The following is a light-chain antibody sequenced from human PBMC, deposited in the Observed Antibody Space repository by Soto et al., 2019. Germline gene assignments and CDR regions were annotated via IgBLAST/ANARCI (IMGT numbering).Light chain of an antibody. CDR3: QQYNNWPPKT. CDR1: QRVSNN. CDR2: GVS. J-gene: IGKJ1*01. Sequence: EIVMAQSPATLSVSPGERATLSCRASQRVSNNLAWYQLKPGPATRRLVYGVSVRATGSPARFSGSGSGTEFTLTISSLQSEDFAVDYCQQYNNWPPKTFGQGTKVDIK. V-gene: IGKV3-15*01.